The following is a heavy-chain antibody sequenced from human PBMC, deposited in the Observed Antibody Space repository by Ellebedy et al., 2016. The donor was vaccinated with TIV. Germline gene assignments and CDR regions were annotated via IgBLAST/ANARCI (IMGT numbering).Heavy chain of an antibody. J-gene: IGHJ4*02. CDR1: GYTFTSYA. Sequence: AASVKVSCKASGYTFTSYAMHWVRQAPGQRLEWMGWINAGNGNTKYTQKFRGRVTINRDTSASTAYMALSSLRSEDTAVYYCARDNLRSSSGNGYPNYFDYWGQGTLVTVSS. CDR2: INAGNGNT. CDR3: ARDNLRSSSGNGYPNYFDY. D-gene: IGHD6-13*01. V-gene: IGHV1-3*01.